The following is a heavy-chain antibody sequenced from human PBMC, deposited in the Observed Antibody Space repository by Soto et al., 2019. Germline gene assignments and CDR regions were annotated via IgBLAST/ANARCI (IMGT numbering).Heavy chain of an antibody. CDR3: ARDGGYSYGYLYYYYYGMDV. J-gene: IGHJ6*02. V-gene: IGHV3-30-3*01. Sequence: PGGSLRLSCAASGFTFSSYAMHWVRQAPGKGLEWVAVISYDGSNKYYADSVKGRFTISRDNSKNTLYLQMNSLRAEDTAVYYCARDGGYSYGYLYYYYYGMDVWGQGTTVTVSS. D-gene: IGHD5-18*01. CDR2: ISYDGSNK. CDR1: GFTFSSYA.